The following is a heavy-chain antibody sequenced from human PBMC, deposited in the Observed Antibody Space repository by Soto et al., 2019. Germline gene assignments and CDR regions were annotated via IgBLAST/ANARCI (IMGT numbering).Heavy chain of an antibody. V-gene: IGHV3-30*18. Sequence: QVQLVESGGGVVQPGRSLRLSCAASGFTFSTYGMHWVRQAPGKGLEWVGVITYDGSNKFYADSVKGRFTISRENSKNTLYLQMNSLRVEDAAVYYCAKDWRESLPGDAFDIWVQGTMVTVSS. CDR3: AKDWRESLPGDAFDI. CDR2: ITYDGSNK. J-gene: IGHJ3*02. CDR1: GFTFSTYG. D-gene: IGHD3-10*01.